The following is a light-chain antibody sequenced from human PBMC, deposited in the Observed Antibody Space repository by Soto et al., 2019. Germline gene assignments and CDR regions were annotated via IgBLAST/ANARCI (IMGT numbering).Light chain of an antibody. Sequence: QSVLTQPPSVSAAPGQKVTISCSGSSSNIGNNYVSWYQQLPGTAPKLLIYENNKRPSGIPDRYSGSKSGTSATLGITGLQTGEEADYYCGTWDSSLSAYVFGTGTQLTVL. CDR2: ENN. CDR1: SSNIGNNY. CDR3: GTWDSSLSAYV. J-gene: IGLJ1*01. V-gene: IGLV1-51*02.